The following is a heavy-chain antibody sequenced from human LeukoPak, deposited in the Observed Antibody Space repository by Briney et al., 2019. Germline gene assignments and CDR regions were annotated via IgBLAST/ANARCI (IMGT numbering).Heavy chain of an antibody. Sequence: SVKVSCKTSGGTFSSYAFTWVRQAPGQGLEWMGVIIPSFETPHYAQKFQGRVTFTADESTTTVYMELSSLKSDDTAIYYCAAGHGGDYNYYDIDVWGRGTTVTVSS. V-gene: IGHV1-69*13. D-gene: IGHD4-17*01. CDR1: GGTFSSYA. CDR2: IIPSFETP. J-gene: IGHJ6*04. CDR3: AAGHGGDYNYYDIDV.